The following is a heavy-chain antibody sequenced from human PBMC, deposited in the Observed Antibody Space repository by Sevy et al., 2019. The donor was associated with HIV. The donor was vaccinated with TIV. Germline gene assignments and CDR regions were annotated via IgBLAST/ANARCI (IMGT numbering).Heavy chain of an antibody. V-gene: IGHV3-20*04. CDR2: INWNGGST. D-gene: IGHD6-13*01. J-gene: IGHJ6*02. CDR3: ARAKYSSSFNYYYGMDV. CDR1: GFTFDDYG. Sequence: GGSLRLSCAASGFTFDDYGMSWVRQAPGKGLEWVSGINWNGGSTGYADSVKGRFTISRDNAKNSLYLQMNSLRAEDTALYYCARAKYSSSFNYYYGMDVWGQGTTVIVSS.